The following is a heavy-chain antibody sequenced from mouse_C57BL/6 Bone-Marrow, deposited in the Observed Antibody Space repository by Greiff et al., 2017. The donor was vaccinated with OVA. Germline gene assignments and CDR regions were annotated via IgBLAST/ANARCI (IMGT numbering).Heavy chain of an antibody. CDR2: LWSGGST. CDR1: GFSLTSYG. J-gene: IGHJ1*03. CDR3: ARRSLPGYFDV. Sequence: VQLVESGPGLVQPSQSLSITCTVSGFSLTSYGVHWVRQSPGKGLEWLGVLWSGGSTDYNAAFISRLSISKDNSKSQVFFKMNSLQADDTAIYYCARRSLPGYFDVWGTGTTVTVSS. V-gene: IGHV2-2*01.